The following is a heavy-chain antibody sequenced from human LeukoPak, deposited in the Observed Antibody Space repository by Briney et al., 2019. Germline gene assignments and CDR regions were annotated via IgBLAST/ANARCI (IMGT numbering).Heavy chain of an antibody. Sequence: SETLSLTCTVSGGSINGYSWTWIRQPPGKGLELIGCVYYSGTTDSNPSLRSRVTMSTDTSNNQFSLKLRSVTAADTAKHYCARLSLVGKAGAYDLHNLDVWGQGPTVTVSS. J-gene: IGHJ6*01. CDR2: VYYSGTT. CDR3: ARLSLVGKAGAYDLHNLDV. V-gene: IGHV4-59*13. CDR1: GGSINGYS. D-gene: IGHD2-8*02.